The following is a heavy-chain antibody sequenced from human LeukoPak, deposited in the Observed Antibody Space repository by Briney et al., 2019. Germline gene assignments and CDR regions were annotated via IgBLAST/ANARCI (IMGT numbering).Heavy chain of an antibody. J-gene: IGHJ6*02. CDR1: GGSISSGGYY. D-gene: IGHD3-3*01. V-gene: IGHV4-31*03. Sequence: TLSLTCTVSGGSISSGGYYWSWIRQHPGKGLEWIGYIYYSGSTYYNPSLKSRVTISVDTSKNQFSLKLSSVTAADTAVYYCARLSDFWSGYPSSYGMDVWGQGTTVTVSS. CDR2: IYYSGST. CDR3: ARLSDFWSGYPSSYGMDV.